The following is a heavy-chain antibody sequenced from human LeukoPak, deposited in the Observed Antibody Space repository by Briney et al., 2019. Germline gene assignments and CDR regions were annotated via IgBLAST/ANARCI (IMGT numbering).Heavy chain of an antibody. J-gene: IGHJ4*02. Sequence: GESLQISCKGSGYSFTNYWIGWVRQMPGKGPEWMGIIYPGDSDTRYSPSFQGQVTISADKSISTAYLQWSSLKASDTAMYYCARPKVIAVAGNYFDYWGQGTLVTVSS. CDR1: GYSFTNYW. CDR3: ARPKVIAVAGNYFDY. CDR2: IYPGDSDT. D-gene: IGHD6-19*01. V-gene: IGHV5-51*01.